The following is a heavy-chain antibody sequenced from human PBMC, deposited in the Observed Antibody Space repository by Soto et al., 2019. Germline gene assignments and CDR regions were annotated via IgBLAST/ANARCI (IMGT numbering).Heavy chain of an antibody. CDR2: INHSGST. V-gene: IGHV4-34*01. Sequence: SETLSLTCAVYGGSFSGYYWSWIRQPPGKGLEWIGEINHSGSTNYNPSLKSRVTISVDTSKNQFSLKLSSVTAADTAVYYCARVARDIVVVPAAPDYPYFDYWGQGTLVTVSS. CDR3: ARVARDIVVVPAAPDYPYFDY. J-gene: IGHJ4*02. CDR1: GGSFSGYY. D-gene: IGHD2-2*01.